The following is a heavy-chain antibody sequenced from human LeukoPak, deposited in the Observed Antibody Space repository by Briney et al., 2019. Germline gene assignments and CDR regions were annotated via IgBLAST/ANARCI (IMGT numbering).Heavy chain of an antibody. CDR1: GFTFSSYA. CDR2: ISYDGSNK. D-gene: IGHD3-22*01. J-gene: IGHJ4*02. Sequence: SGGSLRLSCAASGFTFSSYAMPWVRQAPGKGLEWVAVISYDGSNKYYADSVKGRFTISRDNSKNTLYLQMNSLRAEDTAMYYCARAYYDSSGELDYWGQGTLVTVSS. V-gene: IGHV3-30-3*01. CDR3: ARAYYDSSGELDY.